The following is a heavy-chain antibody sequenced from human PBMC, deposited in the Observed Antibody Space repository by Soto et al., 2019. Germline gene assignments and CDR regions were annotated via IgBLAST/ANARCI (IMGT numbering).Heavy chain of an antibody. CDR2: SITGGST. Sequence: EVHLLESGGGLVQPGGSLRLSCAASGFAFNSYAMNWVRQAPGKGLEWVSSITGGSTYYADSVRGRFTISRDNSKNTLYLQMNSLRAEDTALYYCAKEREYSLTHSFDIWGQGTMVTVSS. CDR3: AKEREYSLTHSFDI. CDR1: GFAFNSYA. V-gene: IGHV3-23*01. D-gene: IGHD3-10*01. J-gene: IGHJ3*02.